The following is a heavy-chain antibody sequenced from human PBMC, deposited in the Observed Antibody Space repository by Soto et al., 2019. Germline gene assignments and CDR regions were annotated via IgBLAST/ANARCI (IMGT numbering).Heavy chain of an antibody. CDR1: GFTFSSYA. CDR3: ARDEGISGSYGGDY. J-gene: IGHJ4*02. D-gene: IGHD1-26*01. Sequence: GGSLRLSCAASGFTFSSYAMHWVRQAPGKGLEWVAVISYDGSNKYYADSVKGRFTISRDNSKNTLYLQMNSLRAEDTAVYYCARDEGISGSYGGDYWGQGTLVTAPQ. CDR2: ISYDGSNK. V-gene: IGHV3-30-3*01.